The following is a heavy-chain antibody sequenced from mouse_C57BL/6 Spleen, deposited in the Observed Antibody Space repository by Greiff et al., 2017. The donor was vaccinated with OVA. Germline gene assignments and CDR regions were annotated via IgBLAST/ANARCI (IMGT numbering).Heavy chain of an antibody. CDR2: IWSGGST. J-gene: IGHJ1*03. V-gene: IGHV2-2*01. CDR3: ASYGYDWYFDV. CDR1: GFSLTSYG. D-gene: IGHD2-2*01. Sequence: QVQLKQSGPGLVQPSQSLSITCTVSGFSLTSYGVHWVRQSPGKGLEWLGVIWSGGSTDYNAAFISRLSISKDNSKSQVFFKMNSLQADETAIYYCASYGYDWYFDVWGTGTTVTVSS.